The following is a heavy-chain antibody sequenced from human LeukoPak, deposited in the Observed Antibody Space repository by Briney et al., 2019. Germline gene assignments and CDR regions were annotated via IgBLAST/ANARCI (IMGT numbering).Heavy chain of an antibody. D-gene: IGHD5-12*01. Sequence: ASVKVSCKTSGDTFTAYYIHWARQAPGQGLKWMGWVNPNNGATDSAQTFRGRVTMSRDTSITTAFMELSSLRSDDTAVYYCARGRVATNFDYWGQGTLVTVSS. V-gene: IGHV1-2*02. CDR2: VNPNNGAT. CDR3: ARGRVATNFDY. J-gene: IGHJ4*02. CDR1: GDTFTAYY.